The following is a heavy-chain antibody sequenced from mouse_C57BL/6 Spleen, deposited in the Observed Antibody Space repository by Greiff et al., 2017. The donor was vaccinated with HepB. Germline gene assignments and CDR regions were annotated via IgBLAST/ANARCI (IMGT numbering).Heavy chain of an antibody. D-gene: IGHD1-1*01. V-gene: IGHV5-4*01. Sequence: EVMLVESGGGLVKPGGSLKLSCAASGFTFSSYAMSWVRQTPEKRLEWVATISDGGSYTYYPDNVKGRFTISRDNAKNNLYLQMSHLKSEDTAMYYCARDRYGNYFDVWGTGTTVTVSS. J-gene: IGHJ1*03. CDR2: ISDGGSYT. CDR1: GFTFSSYA. CDR3: ARDRYGNYFDV.